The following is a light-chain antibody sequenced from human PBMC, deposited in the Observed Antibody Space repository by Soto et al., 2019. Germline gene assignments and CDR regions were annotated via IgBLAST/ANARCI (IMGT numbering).Light chain of an antibody. J-gene: IGKJ1*01. CDR1: QSISNW. V-gene: IGKV1-5*03. CDR3: QQYNSYPWA. Sequence: DIQMTQSPSTLSASVGDRVTITCRASQSISNWLAWYQQKPGKAPKLLIFKASNLQSGDPSRFSGSGSGTEFTLTISSLQPDDSATLYCQQYNSYPWAFGKGPKVEIK. CDR2: KAS.